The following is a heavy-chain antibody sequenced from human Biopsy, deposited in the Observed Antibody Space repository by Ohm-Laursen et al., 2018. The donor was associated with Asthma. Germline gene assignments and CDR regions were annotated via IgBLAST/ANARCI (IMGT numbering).Heavy chain of an antibody. D-gene: IGHD3-9*01. J-gene: IGHJ3*02. CDR3: ARTYYDFLTGQVNDAFAM. CDR2: INAGNGNT. CDR1: GYTFINYA. Sequence: ASVKVSCKASGYTFINYAIHWVRQAPGQRLEWMEWINAGNGNTKYSQKFQGRVTITRDTSASTAYMELSSLRSEDTAVYYCARTYYDFLTGQVNDAFAMWGQGTMVTVSS. V-gene: IGHV1-3*01.